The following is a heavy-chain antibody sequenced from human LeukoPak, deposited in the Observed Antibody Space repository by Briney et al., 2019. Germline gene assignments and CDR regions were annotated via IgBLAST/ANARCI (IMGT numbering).Heavy chain of an antibody. D-gene: IGHD2-21*01. CDR3: ARPSVAYCGGDCYLGAFDI. V-gene: IGHV1-69*01. J-gene: IGHJ3*02. CDR2: IIPIFGTA. CDR1: GGTFSSYA. Sequence: SVKVSCKASGGTFSSYAISWVRQAPGQGLEWMGGIIPIFGTANYAQKFQGRVTITADESTSTAYMELSSLRSEDTAVYYCARPSVAYCGGDCYLGAFDIWGQGSMVTVSS.